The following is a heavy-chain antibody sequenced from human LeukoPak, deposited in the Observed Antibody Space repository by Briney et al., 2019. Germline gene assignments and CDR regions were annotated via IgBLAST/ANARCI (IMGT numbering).Heavy chain of an antibody. V-gene: IGHV4-4*02. CDR1: GGSISSSNW. CDR3: ARKTDSSGYYPPPNYFDY. J-gene: IGHJ4*02. D-gene: IGHD3-22*01. CDR2: IYHSGST. Sequence: SGTLSLTCAVSGGSISSSNWWSWVRPPPGKGLEWIGEIYHSGSTNYNPSLKSRVTISVDKSKNQFSLKLSSVTAADTAVYYCARKTDSSGYYPPPNYFDYWGQGTLVTVSS.